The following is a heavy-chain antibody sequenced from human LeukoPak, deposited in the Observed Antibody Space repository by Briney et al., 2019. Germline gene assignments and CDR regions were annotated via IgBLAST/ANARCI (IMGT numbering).Heavy chain of an antibody. CDR1: GYSFTTYW. V-gene: IGHV5-51*01. J-gene: IGHJ6*02. CDR2: IYPGDSDT. CDR3: ARYLAAGYYYYYGMDV. Sequence: GESLKISCKGSGYSFTTYWIGWVRQMPGKGLEWMGIIYPGDSDTRYSPSFQGQVTISADKSISTAYLQWSSLKASDTAMYYCARYLAAGYYYYYGMDVWGQGTTVTVSS. D-gene: IGHD6-13*01.